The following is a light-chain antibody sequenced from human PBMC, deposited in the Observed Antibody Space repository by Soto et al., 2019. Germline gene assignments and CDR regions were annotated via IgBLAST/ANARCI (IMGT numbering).Light chain of an antibody. CDR2: DAS. V-gene: IGKV1-33*01. Sequence: DIQMTQSPSSLSASVGDRVTITCQASQDISNYLNWYQQKPGKAPKLLIYDASNLETGVPSRFSGSGSGTDFTFTISSLQPEDIATYYCQRYDNRPLTFGQGTRLEI. J-gene: IGKJ5*01. CDR1: QDISNY. CDR3: QRYDNRPLT.